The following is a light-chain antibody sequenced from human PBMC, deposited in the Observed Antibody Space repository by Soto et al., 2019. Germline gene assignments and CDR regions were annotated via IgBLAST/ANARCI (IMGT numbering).Light chain of an antibody. CDR3: RSYELSTTPV. V-gene: IGLV2-14*01. CDR1: TSDVDGFNY. J-gene: IGLJ2*01. Sequence: QSALTQPASVSGSPGQSITISCTGTTSDVDGFNYVSWYQQHPGKATKLIIFDVINRPSGVSNRFSGSKSGNTASLTISGLQAEDEADYYCRSYELSTTPVFGGGTKLTVL. CDR2: DVI.